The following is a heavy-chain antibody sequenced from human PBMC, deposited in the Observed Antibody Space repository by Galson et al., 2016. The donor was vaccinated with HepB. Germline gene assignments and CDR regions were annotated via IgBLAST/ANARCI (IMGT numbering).Heavy chain of an antibody. CDR1: GFTFSDYY. CDR3: AGDDQPQGAFGSFDI. J-gene: IGHJ3*02. Sequence: SLRLSCAASGFTFSDYYMIWIRQAPGKGLERVSYISFSGNTIYYADYVRGRFTISRDNAKNSLYLQMNSLSAEDTAGYYCAGDDQPQGAFGSFDIWGQGTMVTVSS. CDR2: ISFSGNTI. D-gene: IGHD3-10*01. V-gene: IGHV3-11*04.